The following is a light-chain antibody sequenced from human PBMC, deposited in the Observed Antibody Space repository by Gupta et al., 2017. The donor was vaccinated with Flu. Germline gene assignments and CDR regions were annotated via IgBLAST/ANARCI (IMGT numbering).Light chain of an antibody. CDR3: QQVNSYPYT. V-gene: IGKV1-9*01. J-gene: IGKJ2*01. CDR2: SAS. Sequence: PSFLSASVGDRVTITCRASQGIRSYLAWYQQKPGKAPKLLIYSASTLQSGVPSRFSGSGSGTEYTLTIRSLQPEDFATYFCQQVNSYPYTFGQGTKVEIK. CDR1: QGIRSY.